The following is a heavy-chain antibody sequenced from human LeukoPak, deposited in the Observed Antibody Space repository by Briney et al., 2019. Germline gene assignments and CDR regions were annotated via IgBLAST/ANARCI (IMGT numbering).Heavy chain of an antibody. D-gene: IGHD1-26*01. CDR3: VKDGSMFDP. Sequence: PGGSLRLSCAASRFTFSSYAMSWVRQAPGKGLEWVSGISESGGSTHHADSVKGRFTVSRDNSKNTLYLQMNSLRVEDTAVYYCVKDGSMFDPWGQGTLVTVAS. J-gene: IGHJ5*02. CDR2: ISESGGST. CDR1: RFTFSSYA. V-gene: IGHV3-23*01.